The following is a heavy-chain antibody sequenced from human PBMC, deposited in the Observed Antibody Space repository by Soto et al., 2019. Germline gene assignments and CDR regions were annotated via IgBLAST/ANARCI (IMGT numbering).Heavy chain of an antibody. V-gene: IGHV3-23*01. CDR2: ITGSGENT. CDR3: ASLPAAYDYMLGSYADTFDI. Sequence: EVQLLESGGGLVQPGGSLRLSCAASGFTFSNFAVSWVRQAPGKGLEWVSTITGSGENTHYADSVRGRFTISRDNSKNTLDLQMNSLRAEDTAVYYCASLPAAYDYMLGSYADTFDIWGQGTMVTVSS. D-gene: IGHD3-16*01. J-gene: IGHJ3*02. CDR1: GFTFSNFA.